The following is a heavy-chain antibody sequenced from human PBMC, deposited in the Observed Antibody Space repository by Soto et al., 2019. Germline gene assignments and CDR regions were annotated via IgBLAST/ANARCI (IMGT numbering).Heavy chain of an antibody. D-gene: IGHD3-10*01. Sequence: QVQLVESGGGVVQPGRSLRLSCAASGFTFGDYAMHWVRQAPGKGLDWVAVMSLDGSNQYYADSVKGRFTISRDNAKSSLFLQINSLRPEDTAVYYCARFRGDAFDIWGQGTMVTVSA. CDR3: ARFRGDAFDI. V-gene: IGHV3-30-3*01. CDR1: GFTFGDYA. CDR2: MSLDGSNQ. J-gene: IGHJ3*02.